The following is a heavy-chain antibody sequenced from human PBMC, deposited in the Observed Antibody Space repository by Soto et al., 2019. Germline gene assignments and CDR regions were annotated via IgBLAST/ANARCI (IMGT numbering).Heavy chain of an antibody. D-gene: IGHD1-26*01. CDR1: ASRFRVFG. CDR2: ISGSDGGT. J-gene: IGHJ5*02. V-gene: IGHV3-23*01. CDR3: SKTPSRMGGSVHL. Sequence: GGSLRLSCVASASRFRVFGLHWVRQAPGKGLEWVSVISGSDGGTDYADSVKGRFTISRDNSKNTLYLQMNSLRAEDTAIYYCSKTPSRMGGSVHLWGQGTRVTVSS.